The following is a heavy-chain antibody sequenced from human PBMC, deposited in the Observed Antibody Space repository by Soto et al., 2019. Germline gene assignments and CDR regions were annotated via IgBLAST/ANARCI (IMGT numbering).Heavy chain of an antibody. J-gene: IGHJ4*02. V-gene: IGHV4-59*08. CDR3: ARQSYDSSGYYFDY. Sequence: TSETLSLTCTVSGGSISSYYWGWIRQPPGKGLEWIGYIYYSGSTNYNPSLKSRVTISVDTSKNQFSLKLSSVTAADTAVYYCARQSYDSSGYYFDYWGQGTLVTVSS. CDR1: GGSISSYY. CDR2: IYYSGST. D-gene: IGHD3-22*01.